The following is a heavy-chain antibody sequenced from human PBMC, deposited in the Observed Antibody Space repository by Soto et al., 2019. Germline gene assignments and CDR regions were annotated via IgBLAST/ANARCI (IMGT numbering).Heavy chain of an antibody. CDR3: ARARVNECSSTSCYLYGMDV. CDR1: GDSVSSNSAA. J-gene: IGHJ6*02. Sequence: PSQTLSLTCVISGDSVSSNSAAWNWIRQSPSRGLEWLGRTYYRSKWYNDYAVSVKSRITINPDTSKNQFSLQLNSVTPEGTAVYYCARARVNECSSTSCYLYGMDVWGQGTTVTVSS. CDR2: TYYRSKWYN. V-gene: IGHV6-1*01. D-gene: IGHD2-2*01.